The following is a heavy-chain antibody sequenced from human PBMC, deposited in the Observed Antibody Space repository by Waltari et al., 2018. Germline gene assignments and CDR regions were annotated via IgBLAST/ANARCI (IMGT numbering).Heavy chain of an antibody. J-gene: IGHJ1*01. D-gene: IGHD6-19*01. Sequence: EVQLVESGGGLVQPGGSLRLSCAASGFTFSSYWMSWVRQAPGKGLEWVANIKQDGSEKYYVDSVKGRFTISRDNAKNSLYLQMNSLRAEDTAVYYCARDGGSGWGGFQHWGQGTLVTVSS. CDR1: GFTFSSYW. CDR3: ARDGGSGWGGFQH. CDR2: IKQDGSEK. V-gene: IGHV3-7*01.